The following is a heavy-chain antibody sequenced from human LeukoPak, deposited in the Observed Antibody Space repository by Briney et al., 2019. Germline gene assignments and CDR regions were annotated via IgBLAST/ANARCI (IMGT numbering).Heavy chain of an antibody. D-gene: IGHD5-18*01. CDR3: ARVSDSYGYYFDY. V-gene: IGHV1-2*02. CDR1: GYTFSDYY. CDR2: INPNSGGT. Sequence: ASVKVSCTASGYTFSDYYIHWLRQAPGQGLEWMGWINPNSGGTNYAQKFQGRVTMTRDTSISTAYMELSRLRSDDTAVYYCARVSDSYGYYFDYWGQGTLVTVSS. J-gene: IGHJ4*02.